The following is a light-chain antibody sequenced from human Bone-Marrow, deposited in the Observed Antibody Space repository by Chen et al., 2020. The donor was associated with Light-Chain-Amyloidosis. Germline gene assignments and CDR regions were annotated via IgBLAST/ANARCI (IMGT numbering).Light chain of an antibody. J-gene: IGLJ1*01. Sequence: QSALTQPASVSGSPGQSITISCTGTSSDVGGDNHVSWYQQHPDKAPKRMIYEVTNRPSWVPDRFAGSKSDNTASLPISRLKTEDEGDYCCSSYTVANTLGFGGETRVTVL. CDR3: SSYTVANTLG. CDR1: SSDVGGDNH. V-gene: IGLV2-14*01. CDR2: EVT.